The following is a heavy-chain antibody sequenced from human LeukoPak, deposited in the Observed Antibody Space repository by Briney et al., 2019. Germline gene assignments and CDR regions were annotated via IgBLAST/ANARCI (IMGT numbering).Heavy chain of an antibody. CDR2: ISAYNGNT. J-gene: IGHJ4*02. Sequence: ASVKVSCKASGYTFTSYGISWVRQAPGQGLEWMGWISAYNGNTHYAQKLQGRVTMTTDTSTSTAYMELRSLRSDDTAVYYCARVRRSDGYNVFDYWGQGTLVTVSS. CDR1: GYTFTSYG. V-gene: IGHV1-18*01. D-gene: IGHD5-24*01. CDR3: ARVRRSDGYNVFDY.